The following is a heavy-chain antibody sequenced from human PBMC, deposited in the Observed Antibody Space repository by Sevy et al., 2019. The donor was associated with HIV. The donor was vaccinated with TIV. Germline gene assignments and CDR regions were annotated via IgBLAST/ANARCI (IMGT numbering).Heavy chain of an antibody. V-gene: IGHV3-9*01. J-gene: IGHJ4*02. CDR3: AQDLYDSSGSKRRGFDY. CDR2: ISWNSGSI. D-gene: IGHD3-22*01. CDR1: GFTFDDYA. Sequence: GGSLRLSCAASGFTFDDYAMHWVRQAPGKGLEWVSGISWNSGSIGYADSVKGRFTISRDNAKNSLYLQMNSLRAEDTALYYCAQDLYDSSGSKRRGFDYWGQGTLVTVSS.